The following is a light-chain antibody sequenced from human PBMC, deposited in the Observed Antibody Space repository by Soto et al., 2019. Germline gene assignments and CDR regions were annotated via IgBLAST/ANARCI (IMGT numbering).Light chain of an antibody. CDR1: QSVSSSY. CDR2: GAS. Sequence: EIVLTQSPGTLSLSPGERATLSCRASQSVSSSYLAWYQQKPRQATRLIIYGASSRATGIPDRFSGSGSGTDFTLTISRLEPEDFALYYCQQYGSSPPITFGQGTRLEIK. V-gene: IGKV3-20*01. J-gene: IGKJ5*01. CDR3: QQYGSSPPIT.